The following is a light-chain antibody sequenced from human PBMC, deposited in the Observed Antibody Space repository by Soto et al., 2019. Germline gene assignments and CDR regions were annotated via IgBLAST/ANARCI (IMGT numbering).Light chain of an antibody. CDR2: DVS. CDR1: SSDIGGYNY. CDR3: SSYTSGNTLYV. J-gene: IGLJ1*01. Sequence: QSALTQPASASGSPGQSITISCTGTSSDIGGYNYVSWYQQHPGKAPKLMIFDVSNRPSGVSNRFSGSKSGNTASLTTSGLQADDEDDDYCSSYTSGNTLYVFGTGTKLTVL. V-gene: IGLV2-14*01.